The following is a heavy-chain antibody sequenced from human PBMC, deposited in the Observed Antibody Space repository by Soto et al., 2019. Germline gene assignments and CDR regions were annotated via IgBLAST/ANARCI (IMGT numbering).Heavy chain of an antibody. V-gene: IGHV1-69*12. J-gene: IGHJ4*02. D-gene: IGHD4-17*01. CDR3: ASGPDYAGYFDY. CDR1: GGTFSNYA. CDR2: IILPFGTP. Sequence: QVRLVQSGAEVKKPGSSVKVSCKASGGTFSNYAISWVRQAPGQGLDWMGGIILPFGTPNYAQKFQGRVTITADESMTTAYMELSGLRSEDTAVCYCASGPDYAGYFDYWGRGTLVTVSS.